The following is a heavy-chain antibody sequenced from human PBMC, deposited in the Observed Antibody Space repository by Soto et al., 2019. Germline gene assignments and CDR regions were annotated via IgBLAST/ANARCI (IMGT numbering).Heavy chain of an antibody. CDR3: ARDQGDYDYVWGSYRRNYYYYGMDV. D-gene: IGHD3-16*02. J-gene: IGHJ6*02. CDR1: GGTFRSNS. CDR2: IIPIFGTA. Sequence: SVKVSCKASGGTFRSNSMISVRQAPGQGLEWMGGIIPIFGTANYAQKFQGRVTITADESTSTAYMELSSLRSEDTAVYYCARDQGDYDYVWGSYRRNYYYYGMDVWGQGTTVTVSS. V-gene: IGHV1-69*13.